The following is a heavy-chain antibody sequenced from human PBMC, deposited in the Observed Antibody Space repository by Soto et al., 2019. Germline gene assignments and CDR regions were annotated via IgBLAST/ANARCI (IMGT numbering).Heavy chain of an antibody. J-gene: IGHJ3*02. V-gene: IGHV3-30-3*01. CDR2: ISYDGSNK. Sequence: QVQLVESGGGVVQPGRSLRLSCAASGFTFSSYAMHWVRQAPGKGLEWVAVISYDGSNKYYADSVKGRFTISRDNSKNTLYLQLNSQRAEDTAVYYCARAGYCSGGSCPTFAFDIWGQGTMVTVSS. CDR3: ARAGYCSGGSCPTFAFDI. D-gene: IGHD2-15*01. CDR1: GFTFSSYA.